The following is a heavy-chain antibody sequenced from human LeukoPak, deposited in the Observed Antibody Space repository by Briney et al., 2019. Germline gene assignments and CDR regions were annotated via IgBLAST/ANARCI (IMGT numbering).Heavy chain of an antibody. D-gene: IGHD1-26*01. Sequence: GGSLRLSCVASGFTFSDYWMSWVRQAPGKGLEWVVNIKQDGSVKYFVDSVKGRFTVSRDNARNSLYLQMNSLGAEDTAVYYCARGQVVGATFGMDVWGKGTTVTVSS. CDR1: GFTFSDYW. J-gene: IGHJ6*04. CDR3: ARGQVVGATFGMDV. V-gene: IGHV3-7*01. CDR2: IKQDGSVK.